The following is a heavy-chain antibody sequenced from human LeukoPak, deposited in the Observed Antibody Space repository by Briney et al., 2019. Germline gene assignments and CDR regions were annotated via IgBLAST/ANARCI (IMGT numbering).Heavy chain of an antibody. CDR2: INPSGGGT. CDR3: ARDGATFSGYDWYYYMDV. D-gene: IGHD5-12*01. CDR1: GYTFTSYY. Sequence: ASVKVSCKASGYTFTSYYMHWVRQAPGQGLEWMGIINPSGGGTSYAQKFQGRVTMTRDTSTSTVYMELSSLRSEDTAVYYCARDGATFSGYDWYYYMDVWGKGTTVTVSS. V-gene: IGHV1-46*01. J-gene: IGHJ6*03.